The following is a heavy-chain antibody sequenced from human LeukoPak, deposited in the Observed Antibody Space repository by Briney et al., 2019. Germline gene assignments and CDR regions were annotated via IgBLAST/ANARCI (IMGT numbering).Heavy chain of an antibody. J-gene: IGHJ3*01. V-gene: IGHV3-23*01. Sequence: GGSLRLSCVASGFTFATYAMTWVSLTPGEGLEWVASIGGSGTYANYADSVRGRSTISRDNSKDTLYLQLNSLRAEDTAVYYCGRDPNGDYVGAFEFWGQGTLVSVSS. D-gene: IGHD4-17*01. CDR1: GFTFATYA. CDR2: IGGSGTYA. CDR3: GRDPNGDYVGAFEF.